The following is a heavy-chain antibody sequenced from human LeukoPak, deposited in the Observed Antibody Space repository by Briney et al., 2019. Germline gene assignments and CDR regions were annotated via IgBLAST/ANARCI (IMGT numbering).Heavy chain of an antibody. V-gene: IGHV3-66*01. CDR2: IYSGGST. Sequence: GGSLRLSCAASGFTVSSNYMSWVRQAPGKGLEWVSVIYSGGSTYYADSVKGRFTISRDNSKNTLYLQMNSLRAEDTAVYYCARTSEWELLGAFDYWGQGTLVTVSS. J-gene: IGHJ4*02. CDR3: ARTSEWELLGAFDY. D-gene: IGHD1-26*01. CDR1: GFTVSSNY.